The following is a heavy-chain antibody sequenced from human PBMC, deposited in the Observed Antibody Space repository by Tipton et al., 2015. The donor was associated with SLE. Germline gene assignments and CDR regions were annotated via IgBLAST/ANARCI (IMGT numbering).Heavy chain of an antibody. D-gene: IGHD6-19*01. Sequence: TLSLTCTVSGGSISSHYWSWIRQPPGKGLEWIGYIYYSGSTNYNPSLKSRVTISVDTSKNQFSLKLSSVTAADTAVYYCARGDSSGWLDWGQGTLVTVSS. V-gene: IGHV4-59*11. CDR1: GGSISSHY. CDR2: IYYSGST. J-gene: IGHJ4*02. CDR3: ARGDSSGWLD.